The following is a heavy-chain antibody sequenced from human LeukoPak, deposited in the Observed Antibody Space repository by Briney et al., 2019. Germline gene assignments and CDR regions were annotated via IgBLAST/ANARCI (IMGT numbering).Heavy chain of an antibody. V-gene: IGHV3-21*01. D-gene: IGHD4-23*01. CDR2: ISTSSSYI. J-gene: IGHJ6*03. CDR3: ARDGDTVLTRGYYYYMDV. Sequence: GGPLRLSCAASGFTFSSYTMNWVRQAPGKGLEWVSSISTSSSYIYYADSVKGQFTISRDNAKNSLYLQMNSLRAEDTALYYCARDGDTVLTRGYYYYMDVWGKGTTVTVSS. CDR1: GFTFSSYT.